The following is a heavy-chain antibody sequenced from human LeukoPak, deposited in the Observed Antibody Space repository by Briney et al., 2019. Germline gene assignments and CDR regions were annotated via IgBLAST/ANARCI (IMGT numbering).Heavy chain of an antibody. CDR3: ARHNAGYNPHRYMDV. V-gene: IGHV4-39*01. Sequence: SETLSLTCTVSGGSISSSSYYWGWIRQPPGRGLEWIGSIYYSGSTYYNPSLKSRVTISVDTSKNHFSLKLSSVTAADTAVYYCARHNAGYNPHRYMDVWGKGTTVTVSS. CDR2: IYYSGST. D-gene: IGHD5-24*01. J-gene: IGHJ6*03. CDR1: GGSISSSSYY.